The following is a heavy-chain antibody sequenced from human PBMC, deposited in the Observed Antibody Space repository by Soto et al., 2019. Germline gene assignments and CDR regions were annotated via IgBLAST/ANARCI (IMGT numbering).Heavy chain of an antibody. D-gene: IGHD3-3*01. CDR3: AISRRGYDFWSGYYTFAY. V-gene: IGHV4-59*01. J-gene: IGHJ4*02. Sequence: SETLSLTCTVSGGSISSYYWSWIRQPPGKGLEWIGYIYYSGSTNYNPSLKSRVTISVDTSKNQFSLKLSSVTAADTAVYYCAISRRGYDFWSGYYTFAYWGQGTLVTVSS. CDR2: IYYSGST. CDR1: GGSISSYY.